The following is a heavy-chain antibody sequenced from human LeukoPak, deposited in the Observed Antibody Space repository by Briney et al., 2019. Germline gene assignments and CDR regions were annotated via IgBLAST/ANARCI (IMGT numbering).Heavy chain of an antibody. CDR1: GGSISSSNW. CDR3: ARVSSPFSIAVAVFAFDI. V-gene: IGHV4-4*02. CDR2: IYHSGST. D-gene: IGHD6-19*01. Sequence: SGTLSLTCAVSGGSISSSNWWSWVRQPPGKGLEWIGEIYHSGSTNYNPSLKSRVAISVDKSKNQFPLKLSSVTAADTAVYYCARVSSPFSIAVAVFAFDIWGQGTMVTVSS. J-gene: IGHJ3*02.